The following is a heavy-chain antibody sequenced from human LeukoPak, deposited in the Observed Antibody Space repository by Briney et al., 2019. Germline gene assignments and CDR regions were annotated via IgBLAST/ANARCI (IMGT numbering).Heavy chain of an antibody. J-gene: IGHJ2*01. D-gene: IGHD6-13*01. Sequence: PSETLSLTCTVSGGSISSSSYYWGWIRQPPGKGLEWIGYIYYSGSTNYNPSLKSRVTISVDTSKNQFSLKLSSVTAADTAVYYCARGRGYGAAAANHWYFDLWGRGTLVTVSS. V-gene: IGHV4-61*05. CDR1: GGSISSSSYY. CDR3: ARGRGYGAAAANHWYFDL. CDR2: IYYSGST.